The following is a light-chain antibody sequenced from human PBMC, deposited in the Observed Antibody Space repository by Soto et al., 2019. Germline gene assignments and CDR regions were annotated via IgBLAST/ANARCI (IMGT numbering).Light chain of an antibody. Sequence: EIVLTQSPGTLSLSPGERATLSCRASQSVRSSYLAWYQQKLGQAPRLLIYGASSRATGIPDRFSGSGSGTDFTLTISRLEPEDCAVYYCQQYGSSSYTFGQGTKLEIK. CDR3: QQYGSSSYT. V-gene: IGKV3-20*01. CDR2: GAS. CDR1: QSVRSSY. J-gene: IGKJ2*01.